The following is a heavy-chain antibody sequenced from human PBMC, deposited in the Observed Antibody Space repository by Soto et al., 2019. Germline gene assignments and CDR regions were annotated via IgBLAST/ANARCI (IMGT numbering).Heavy chain of an antibody. CDR2: IYYSGST. D-gene: IGHD3-16*02. J-gene: IGHJ4*02. CDR3: ARVKRYVWGSYRFFDY. V-gene: IGHV4-59*01. Sequence: SETLSLTCTVSGGSISSYYWSWIRQPPGKGLEWIGYIYYSGSTNYNPSLKSRVTISVDTSKNQFSLKLSSVTAADTAVYYCARVKRYVWGSYRFFDYWGQGTLVTVSS. CDR1: GGSISSYY.